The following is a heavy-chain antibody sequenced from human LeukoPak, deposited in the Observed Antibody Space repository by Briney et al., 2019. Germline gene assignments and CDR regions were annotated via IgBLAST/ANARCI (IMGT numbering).Heavy chain of an antibody. CDR3: AKVPADSSSWFTYYFDY. J-gene: IGHJ4*02. Sequence: GGSLRLSCAASGFTFSSYAMSWVRQAPGKGLEWVSAISGSGGSTYYADSVKGRFTISRDNSKNTLYLQMNSPRAEDTAVYYCAKVPADSSSWFTYYFDYWGQGTLVTVSS. D-gene: IGHD6-13*01. CDR2: ISGSGGST. V-gene: IGHV3-23*01. CDR1: GFTFSSYA.